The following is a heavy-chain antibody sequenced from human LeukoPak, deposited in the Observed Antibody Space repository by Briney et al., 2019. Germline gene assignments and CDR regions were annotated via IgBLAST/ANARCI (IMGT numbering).Heavy chain of an antibody. CDR3: AREGRAVAGNNYFEP. J-gene: IGHJ5*02. V-gene: IGHV3-23*01. D-gene: IGHD6-19*01. CDR1: GFTFANDA. CDR2: IRSSGTNT. Sequence: PGGSLRLSCVGSGFTFANDAMTWVRQAPGRGLEWVSDIRSSGTNTYYGDSVKGRFTISRDNSKNTVFLQMDSLRVEDTAIYHSAREGRAVAGNNYFEPWGQGTLVTVSS.